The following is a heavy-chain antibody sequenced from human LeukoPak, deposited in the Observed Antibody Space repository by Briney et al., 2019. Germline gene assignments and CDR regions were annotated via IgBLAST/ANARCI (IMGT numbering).Heavy chain of an antibody. D-gene: IGHD3-10*01. Sequence: GGSLRLSCAASGFTFSSYWMSWVRQAPGKGLEWVANIKQDGSEKYYVDSVKGRFTISRDNAKNSLYLQMNSLRAEDTAVYYCARAQNYGSGSYYVPWGQGTLVTVSS. J-gene: IGHJ5*02. CDR2: IKQDGSEK. V-gene: IGHV3-7*04. CDR3: ARAQNYGSGSYYVP. CDR1: GFTFSSYW.